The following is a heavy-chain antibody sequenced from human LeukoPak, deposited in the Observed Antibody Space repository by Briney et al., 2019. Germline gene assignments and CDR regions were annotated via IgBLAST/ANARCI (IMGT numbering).Heavy chain of an antibody. Sequence: GGSLRLSCAASGFTFSSYAMSWVRQAPGKGLEWVSAISDSGGSTYYADSVKGRFTISRDNSRNTLSLQMSSLRAEDTAVYYCAKDCSGYYGVFDFWGQGTLVTVSS. J-gene: IGHJ4*02. CDR3: AKDCSGYYGVFDF. V-gene: IGHV3-23*01. D-gene: IGHD3-3*01. CDR2: ISDSGGST. CDR1: GFTFSSYA.